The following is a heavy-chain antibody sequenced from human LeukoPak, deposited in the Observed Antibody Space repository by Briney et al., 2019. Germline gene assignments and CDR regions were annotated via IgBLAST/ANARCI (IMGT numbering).Heavy chain of an antibody. V-gene: IGHV1-58*01. J-gene: IGHJ4*02. CDR1: GFTFTSSA. CDR3: AAASSELVWFPGNY. Sequence: GTSVKVSCKASGFTFTSSAVQWVRQARGQRLEWIGWIVVGSGNTNYAQKFQERVTITRDMSTSTAYMELSSLRSEDTAVHYCAAASSELVWFPGNYWGQGTLVTVSS. CDR2: IVVGSGNT. D-gene: IGHD3-16*01.